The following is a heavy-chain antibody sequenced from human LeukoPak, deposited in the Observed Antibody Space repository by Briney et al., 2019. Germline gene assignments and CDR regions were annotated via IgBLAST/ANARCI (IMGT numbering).Heavy chain of an antibody. CDR2: IYHSGST. J-gene: IGHJ5*02. CDR3: ARGDYGDYGS. CDR1: GYSISSGYY. V-gene: IGHV4-38-2*01. D-gene: IGHD4-17*01. Sequence: SETLSLTCAVSGYSISSGYYWGWIRQPPGKGLEWIGSIYHSGSTYYNPSLKSRVTISVDTSKNQFSLKLSSVTAADTAVYYCARGDYGDYGSWGQGTLVTVSS.